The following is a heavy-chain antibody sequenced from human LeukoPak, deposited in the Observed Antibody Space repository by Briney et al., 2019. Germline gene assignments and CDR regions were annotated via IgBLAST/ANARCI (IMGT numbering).Heavy chain of an antibody. CDR3: ARQGGSALWFGLPDFDY. J-gene: IGHJ4*02. CDR1: GGSISSTNYY. V-gene: IGHV4-39*01. CDR2: IYYSGST. D-gene: IGHD3-10*01. Sequence: PSETLSLTCTVSGGSISSTNYYWGWIRQPPGKGLEWIGSIYYSGSTYYNPSLKSRVTISVDTSKNQFSLKLRSVTAADTAVYYCARQGGSALWFGLPDFDYWGQGTLVTVSS.